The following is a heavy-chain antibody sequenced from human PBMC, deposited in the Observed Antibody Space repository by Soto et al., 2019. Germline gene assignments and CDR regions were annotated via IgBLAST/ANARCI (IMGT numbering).Heavy chain of an antibody. D-gene: IGHD6-13*01. J-gene: IGHJ4*02. Sequence: PSETLSLTCSVSGDSISRSSHYWGWIRQPPGKGLDWIGTIYYSRTTYYKPSLKSRVTISVDTSKNQFSLKLISVTAADTAVYYCARILTAAAHTDYWGQGTLVTVSS. V-gene: IGHV4-39*01. CDR2: IYYSRTT. CDR3: ARILTAAAHTDY. CDR1: GDSISRSSHY.